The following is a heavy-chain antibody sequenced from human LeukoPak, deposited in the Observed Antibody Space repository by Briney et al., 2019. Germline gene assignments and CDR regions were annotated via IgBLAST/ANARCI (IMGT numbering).Heavy chain of an antibody. CDR1: GYTFTSYG. V-gene: IGHV1-18*01. CDR3: AREMHTAMGWPSDY. D-gene: IGHD5-18*01. CDR2: ISAYNGNT. J-gene: IGHJ4*02. Sequence: GASVKVSCKASGYTFTSYGISWVRQAPGQGLEWMGWISAYNGNTNYAQKLQGRVAMTTDTSTSTAYMELRSLRSDDTAVYYCAREMHTAMGWPSDYWGQGTLVTVSS.